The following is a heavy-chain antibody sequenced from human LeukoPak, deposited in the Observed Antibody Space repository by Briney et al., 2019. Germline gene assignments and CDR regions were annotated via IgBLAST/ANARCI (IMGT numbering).Heavy chain of an antibody. Sequence: SETLSLTCTVSGGSISSSSYYWGWIRQPPGKGLEWIGSIYYSGSTYYNPSLKSRVTISVDTSKNQFSLKLSSVTAADTAVYYCASATPGYDSSGYYYTFDYWGQGTLVTVSP. J-gene: IGHJ4*02. V-gene: IGHV4-39*07. CDR3: ASATPGYDSSGYYYTFDY. CDR2: IYYSGST. CDR1: GGSISSSSYY. D-gene: IGHD3-22*01.